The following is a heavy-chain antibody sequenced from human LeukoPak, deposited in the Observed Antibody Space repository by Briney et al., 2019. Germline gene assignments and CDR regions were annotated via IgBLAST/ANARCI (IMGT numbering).Heavy chain of an antibody. CDR2: ISAYNGNT. D-gene: IGHD2-2*01. CDR1: GYTFTSCG. Sequence: SVKVSCKASGYTFTSCGISWVRQAPGQGLEWMGWISAYNGNTNYARKLQGRVTMTTDTSTSTAYMELRSLRSDDTAVYYCARDLVSGQSIVVVPAAIHWGQGTLVTVSS. CDR3: ARDLVSGQSIVVVPAAIH. J-gene: IGHJ4*02. V-gene: IGHV1-18*01.